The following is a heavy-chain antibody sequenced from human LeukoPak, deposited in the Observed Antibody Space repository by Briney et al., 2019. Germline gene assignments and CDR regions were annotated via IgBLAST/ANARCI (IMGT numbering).Heavy chain of an antibody. Sequence: SETLSLTCTVSGGSISSYYWSWIRQPPGKGLEWIGYIYYSGSTSYNPSLKSRVTISVDTSKNQFSLKLSSVTAADTAVYYCATRIAAAGPSPYYFDYWGQGTLVTVSS. J-gene: IGHJ4*02. D-gene: IGHD6-13*01. CDR3: ATRIAAAGPSPYYFDY. CDR1: GGSISSYY. V-gene: IGHV4-59*01. CDR2: IYYSGST.